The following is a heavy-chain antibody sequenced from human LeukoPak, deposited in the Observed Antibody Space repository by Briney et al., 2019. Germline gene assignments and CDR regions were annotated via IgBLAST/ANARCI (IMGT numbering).Heavy chain of an antibody. CDR1: GYTFTGYY. V-gene: IGHV1-2*06. CDR3: ARRRPSTNRNNINWFDP. D-gene: IGHD2/OR15-2a*01. J-gene: IGHJ5*02. CDR2: INPNSGGT. Sequence: ASVKVSCKASGYTFTGYYMHWVRQAPGQGLEWMGRINPNSGGTNYAQKFQGRVTMTRDTSISTAYMELSRLRSDDTAVYYCARRRPSTNRNNINWFDPWGQGTLVTVSS.